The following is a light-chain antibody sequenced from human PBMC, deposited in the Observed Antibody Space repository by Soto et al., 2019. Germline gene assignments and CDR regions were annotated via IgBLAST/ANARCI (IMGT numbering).Light chain of an antibody. V-gene: IGKV3-15*01. J-gene: IGKJ4*01. Sequence: EIVMTQSPATLSVSPGERATLSCRASQSVFSNLAWYQQKPGQAPRLLIYGASTRATGIPARFSGSGSGTEFTLTISSLQSEDVAVYYCQQYNEWPLTFGGGTKVEIK. CDR1: QSVFSN. CDR3: QQYNEWPLT. CDR2: GAS.